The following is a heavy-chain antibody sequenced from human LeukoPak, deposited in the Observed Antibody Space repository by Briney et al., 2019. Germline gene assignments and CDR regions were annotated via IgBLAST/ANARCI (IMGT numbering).Heavy chain of an antibody. CDR1: GGSISGYY. V-gene: IGHV4-59*08. D-gene: IGHD1-1*01. CDR2: IFYSGNT. J-gene: IGHJ4*02. Sequence: PSETLSLTCTVSGGSISGYYWTWVREPPGKGLEGIGYIFYSGNTNYNPSLKSRLAISIDTSKNQFFLKLSSVTAADTAVYYCARLEASQAGHFDYWGRGTLVTVSS. CDR3: ARLEASQAGHFDY.